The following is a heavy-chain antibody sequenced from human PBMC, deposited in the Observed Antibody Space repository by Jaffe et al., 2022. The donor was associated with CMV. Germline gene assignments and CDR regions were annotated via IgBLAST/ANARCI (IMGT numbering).Heavy chain of an antibody. J-gene: IGHJ6*02. CDR2: ISSGSSSI. CDR3: ARSDATGTPTHDTNGYYYENNFYVLDV. V-gene: IGHV3-48*02. CDR1: GFTFSSYT. D-gene: IGHD3-22*01. Sequence: VQLVESGGALVQPGGSLRLSCAASGFTFSSYTINWVRQAPGKGLEWVSCISSGSSSIYYADSVKGRFTISRDNAKNSLFLQMNSLRNEDTAVYYCARSDATGTPTHDTNGYYYENNFYVLDVWGQGTTVTVSS.